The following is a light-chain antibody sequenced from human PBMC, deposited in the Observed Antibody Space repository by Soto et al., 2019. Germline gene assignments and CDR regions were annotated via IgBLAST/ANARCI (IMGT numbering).Light chain of an antibody. CDR1: SSDVGRYNY. J-gene: IGLJ2*01. Sequence: QSVLTQPASVSGSPGQSITISCTGTSSDVGRYNYVSWYQQHPGKAPKLMIYDVSNRPSGVSNRFSGSKSGNTASLTISGLQAEDEADYYCSSYTSSSTLVVFGGGTQLTVL. V-gene: IGLV2-14*01. CDR3: SSYTSSSTLVV. CDR2: DVS.